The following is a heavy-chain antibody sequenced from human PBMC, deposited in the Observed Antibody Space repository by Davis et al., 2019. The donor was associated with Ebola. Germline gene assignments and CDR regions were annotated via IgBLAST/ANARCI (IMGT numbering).Heavy chain of an antibody. Sequence: PGGSLRLSCAASGFTFSSYAMSWVRQAPGKGLEWVSAISGSGGSTYYADSVKGRFTISRDNSKNTLYLQMNSLRPEDTAIYYCAKDKNYDFWSGYPHDAFDIWGQGTMVTVSS. J-gene: IGHJ3*02. CDR2: ISGSGGST. V-gene: IGHV3-23*01. D-gene: IGHD3-3*01. CDR1: GFTFSSYA. CDR3: AKDKNYDFWSGYPHDAFDI.